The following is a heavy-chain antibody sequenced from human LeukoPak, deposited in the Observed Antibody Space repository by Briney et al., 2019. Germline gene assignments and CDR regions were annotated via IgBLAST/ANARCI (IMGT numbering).Heavy chain of an antibody. CDR1: RGTLSSYA. J-gene: IGHJ3*02. D-gene: IGHD3-10*01. CDR2: IIPIFGTA. CDR3: ASRLTDYGSGSYYRAFDI. Sequence: SVKVSCKASRGTLSSYAISWVRQAPGHGLEWMGGIIPIFGTANYAQKFQGRVTITADESTSTAYMELSSLRSEDTAVYYCASRLTDYGSGSYYRAFDIWGQGTMVTVSS. V-gene: IGHV1-69*01.